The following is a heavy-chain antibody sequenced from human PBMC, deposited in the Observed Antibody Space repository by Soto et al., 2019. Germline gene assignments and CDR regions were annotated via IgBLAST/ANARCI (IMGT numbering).Heavy chain of an antibody. CDR1: GFSFLGYG. J-gene: IGHJ5*01. CDR3: ARDGDTTEHMSWFDF. D-gene: IGHD1-1*01. V-gene: IGHV3-33*01. CDR2: IWHDGSKI. Sequence: GGSQRLACVASGFSFLGYGMHWVRQAPGKGLEWVAGIWHDGSKIFYGDSVKGRFTISRDNSKSTLYLQMNSLRAEDTAVYYCARDGDTTEHMSWFDFWGPGALVTVSS.